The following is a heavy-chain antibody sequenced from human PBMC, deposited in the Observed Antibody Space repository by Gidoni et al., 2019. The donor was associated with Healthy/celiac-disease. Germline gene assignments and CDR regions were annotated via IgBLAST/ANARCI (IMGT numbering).Heavy chain of an antibody. V-gene: IGHV3-33*01. J-gene: IGHJ6*02. D-gene: IGHD6-6*01. Sequence: QVQLVESGGGVVQPGRSLRLSCAASGFTFSSYGMHWVRQAPGKGLEWVAVIWYDGSNKYYADSVKGRFTISRDNSKNTLYLQMNSLRAEDTAVYYCARDWETYSSSSSFPGTYYYYGMDVWGQGTTVTVSS. CDR3: ARDWETYSSSSSFPGTYYYYGMDV. CDR2: IWYDGSNK. CDR1: GFTFSSYG.